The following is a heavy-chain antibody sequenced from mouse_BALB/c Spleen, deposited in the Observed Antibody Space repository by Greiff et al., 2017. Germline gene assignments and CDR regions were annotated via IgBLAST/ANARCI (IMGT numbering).Heavy chain of an antibody. CDR1: GYSITSGYY. CDR3: SRLGYERGAMDY. J-gene: IGHJ4*01. Sequence: EVHLVESGPGLVKPSQSLSLTCSVTGYSITSGYYWNWIRQFPGNKLEWMGYISYDGSNNYNPSLKNRISITRDTSKNQFFLKLNSVTTEDTATYYCSRLGYERGAMDYWGQGTSVTVSS. D-gene: IGHD2-14*01. CDR2: ISYDGSN. V-gene: IGHV3-6*02.